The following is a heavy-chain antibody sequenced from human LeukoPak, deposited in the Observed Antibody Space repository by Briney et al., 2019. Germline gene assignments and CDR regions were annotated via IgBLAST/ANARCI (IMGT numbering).Heavy chain of an antibody. J-gene: IGHJ3*01. V-gene: IGHV3-48*01. D-gene: IGHD1-26*01. CDR3: ARDRGSGDEYSPDAFDL. Sequence: GGSLRLSCVASGFNFSTYSMNWVRQAPGEGLEWVAYISGSSDPIYYADSLKGRFTFSRDNTKNSLSLQMNSLRAEDTAVYFCARDRGSGDEYSPDAFDLWGQGTMVTVSS. CDR1: GFNFSTYS. CDR2: ISGSSDPI.